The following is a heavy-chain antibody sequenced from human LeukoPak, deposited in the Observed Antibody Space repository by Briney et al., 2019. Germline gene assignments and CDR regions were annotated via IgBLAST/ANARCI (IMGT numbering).Heavy chain of an antibody. CDR1: GFTFSGYW. V-gene: IGHV3-74*01. CDR2: TNRDDSDT. CDR3: ARSANYFDTSGQDY. J-gene: IGHJ4*02. D-gene: IGHD3-22*01. Sequence: GGSLRLACAASGFTFSGYWMHWVRQAPGKGLVWVSRTNRDDSDTSYADSVKGRFTISRDKAKSTLYLQMNSLRVEDTAVYYCARSANYFDTSGQDYWGQGTLVTVSS.